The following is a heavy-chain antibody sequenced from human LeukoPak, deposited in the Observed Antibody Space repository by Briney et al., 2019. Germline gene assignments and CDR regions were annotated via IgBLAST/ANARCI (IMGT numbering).Heavy chain of an antibody. D-gene: IGHD6-13*01. CDR2: ISSSSSTI. J-gene: IGHJ4*02. CDR3: ASRPPPSSAWSPLDY. Sequence: GGSLRLSCAASGFTFSTYSMNWVRQAPGKGLEWLSYISSSSSTIYYTDSVKGRFTISRDNAQNSLYLQMNSLRAEDTAVYYCASRPPPSSAWSPLDYWGQGTLVTVSS. CDR1: GFTFSTYS. V-gene: IGHV3-48*01.